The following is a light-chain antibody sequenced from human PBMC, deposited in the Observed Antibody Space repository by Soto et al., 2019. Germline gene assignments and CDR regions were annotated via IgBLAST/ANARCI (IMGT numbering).Light chain of an antibody. Sequence: EIALTQSPGTLSLSLGERATLSCRASQSVSSSFLAWYQQKPGQAPRLLIYGASNRATGLPDRFSGSGSGTYFPLTISSLQPDDFATYYCQQYVTSPWAFGQGTKVAI. V-gene: IGKV3-20*01. CDR1: QSVSSSF. J-gene: IGKJ1*01. CDR2: GAS. CDR3: QQYVTSPWA.